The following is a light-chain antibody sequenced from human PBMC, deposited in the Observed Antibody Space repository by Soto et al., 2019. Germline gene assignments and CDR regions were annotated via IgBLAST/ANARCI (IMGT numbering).Light chain of an antibody. Sequence: SYELTQPPSVSVSPGQTASITCSGDKLGDKYACWYQQKPGQSPVLVIYQDSKRPSGIPARFSGSNSGNTATLTISGTQAMDEADYYCQAWDSSTVVVGGGTKLTVL. CDR3: QAWDSSTVV. CDR2: QDS. J-gene: IGLJ2*01. CDR1: KLGDKY. V-gene: IGLV3-1*01.